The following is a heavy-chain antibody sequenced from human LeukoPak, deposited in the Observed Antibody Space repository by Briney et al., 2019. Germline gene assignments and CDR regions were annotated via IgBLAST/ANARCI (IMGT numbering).Heavy chain of an antibody. CDR1: GGSFSGYY. V-gene: IGHV4-34*01. CDR3: ARGWRGSGWDTLDY. J-gene: IGHJ4*02. D-gene: IGHD6-19*01. CDR2: INHSGST. Sequence: PSETLSLTCAVYGGSFSGYYWSWIRQPPGKGLEWIGEINHSGSTTYNPSLKSRVTMSIDTSKSQFSLKLSSVTAADTAVYYCARGWRGSGWDTLDYWGQGTLVTVSS.